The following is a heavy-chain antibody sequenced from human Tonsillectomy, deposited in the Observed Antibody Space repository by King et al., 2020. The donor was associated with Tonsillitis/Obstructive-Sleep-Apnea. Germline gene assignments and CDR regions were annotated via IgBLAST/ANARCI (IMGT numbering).Heavy chain of an antibody. V-gene: IGHV3-21*01. CDR1: GFTFSSYS. CDR2: ISSSSSYI. D-gene: IGHD6-13*01. J-gene: IGHJ4*02. CDR3: ARDPGYSSSWYPYFDY. Sequence: VQLVESGGGLVKPGGSLRLSCAASGFTFSSYSMNWVRQAPGKGLEWVSSISSSSSYIYYADSVKGRFTISRDNAKNSLYLQMISLRAEDTAVYYCARDPGYSSSWYPYFDYWGQGTLVTVSS.